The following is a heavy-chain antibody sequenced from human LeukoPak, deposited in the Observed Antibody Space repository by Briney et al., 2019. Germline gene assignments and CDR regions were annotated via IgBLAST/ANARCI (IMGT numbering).Heavy chain of an antibody. V-gene: IGHV3-21*01. CDR2: ISSSSSYI. D-gene: IGHD7-27*01. CDR3: AREGELGYDDAFDI. J-gene: IGHJ3*02. Sequence: GGSLRLSCAASGFTFSSYSMNWVRQAPGKGLEWVSSISSSSSYIYYADSVKGRFTISRDNAKNSLYLQMNSLRAEDTAVYYCAREGELGYDDAFDIWGQGTMVTVSS. CDR1: GFTFSSYS.